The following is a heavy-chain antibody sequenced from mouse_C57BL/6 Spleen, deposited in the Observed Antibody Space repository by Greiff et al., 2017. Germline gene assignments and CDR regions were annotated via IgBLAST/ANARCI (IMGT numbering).Heavy chain of an antibody. V-gene: IGHV7-3*01. CDR1: GFTFTDYY. J-gene: IGHJ4*01. CDR3: ARYTPMDY. Sequence: EVQRVESGGGLVQPGGSLSLSCAASGFTFTDYYMSWVRQPPGKALEWLGFIRNKANGYTTEYSASVKGRFTISRDNSQSILYLQMNALRAEDSATYYCARYTPMDYWGQGNSVTVSS. CDR2: IRNKANGYTT.